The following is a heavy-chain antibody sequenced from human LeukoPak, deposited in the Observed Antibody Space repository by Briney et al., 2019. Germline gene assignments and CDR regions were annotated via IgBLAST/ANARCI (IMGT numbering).Heavy chain of an antibody. V-gene: IGHV4-34*01. CDR1: GGSISTYY. Sequence: SETLSLTCTLSGGSISTYYWSWIRQPPGKGLEWIGEINHSGSTNYNPSLKSRVTISVDTSKNQFSLKLSSVTAADTAVYYCARGLGSVVVPAARVGWFDPWGQGTLVTVSS. CDR3: ARGLGSVVVPAARVGWFDP. J-gene: IGHJ5*02. CDR2: INHSGST. D-gene: IGHD2-2*01.